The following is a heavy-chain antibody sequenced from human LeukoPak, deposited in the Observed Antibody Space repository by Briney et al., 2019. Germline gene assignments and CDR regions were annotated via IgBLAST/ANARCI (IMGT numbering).Heavy chain of an antibody. CDR2: ISAYNGNT. D-gene: IGHD3-3*01. Sequence: ASVKLSCKASGYTFTSYGISWVRQAPGQGLEWMGWISAYNGNTNYAQKLQGRVTMTTDTPTSTAYMELRSLRSDDTAVYYCARRGPEYDFWSGYYSDWGQGTLVTVSS. CDR1: GYTFTSYG. J-gene: IGHJ4*02. CDR3: ARRGPEYDFWSGYYSD. V-gene: IGHV1-18*01.